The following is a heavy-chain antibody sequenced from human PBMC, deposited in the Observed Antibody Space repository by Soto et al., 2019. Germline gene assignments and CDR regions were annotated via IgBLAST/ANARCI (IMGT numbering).Heavy chain of an antibody. D-gene: IGHD3-10*01. Sequence: NPSETLSLTCTVSGGSISSSIYYGGWIRRPPGKGLEWIGSIFYSGSTYYNPSLKSRVTISVDTSQNQFSLKLSSVTAADTAVYYCARKYYGSGSYLGYWGQGTLVTVSS. CDR1: GGSISSSIYY. CDR2: IFYSGST. CDR3: ARKYYGSGSYLGY. V-gene: IGHV4-39*01. J-gene: IGHJ4*02.